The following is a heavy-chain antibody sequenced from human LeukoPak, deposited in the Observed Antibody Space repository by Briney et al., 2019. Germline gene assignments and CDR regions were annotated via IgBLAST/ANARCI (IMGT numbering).Heavy chain of an antibody. J-gene: IGHJ6*02. CDR3: ARDGVVRGVIYRYGMDV. CDR2: ISYDGSNK. V-gene: IGHV3-30-3*01. CDR1: GFTFSSYA. D-gene: IGHD3-10*01. Sequence: GRTLRLSCAASGFTFSSYAMHWVRQAAGKGLEWVAVISYDGSNKYYADSVKGRFTISRDNSKNTLYLQMNSLRAEDTAVYYCARDGVVRGVIYRYGMDVWGQGTTVTVSS.